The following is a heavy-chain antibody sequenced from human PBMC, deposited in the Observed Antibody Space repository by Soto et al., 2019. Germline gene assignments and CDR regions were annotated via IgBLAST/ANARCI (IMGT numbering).Heavy chain of an antibody. V-gene: IGHV2-5*01. CDR2: IYWNDDK. J-gene: IGHJ4*02. CDR1: GFSLSTSGVG. D-gene: IGHD3-3*01. Sequence: SGPTLVNPTQTLTLTCTFSGFSLSTSGVGVGWIRQPPGKALEWPALIYWNDDKRYSPSPKSRLTITKDTSKNQVVLIMTNMDPVDTATYYCAHVREWLFRQAYFDYWCQGTLVTVSS. CDR3: AHVREWLFRQAYFDY.